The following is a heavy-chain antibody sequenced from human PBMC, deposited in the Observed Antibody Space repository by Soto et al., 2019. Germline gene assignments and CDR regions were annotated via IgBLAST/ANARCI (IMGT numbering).Heavy chain of an antibody. V-gene: IGHV4-59*12. CDR3: ASMVRGGDAFDI. Sequence: SETLSLTCTVPGGSISSYYWSWIRQPPGKGLEWIGYIYYSGSTNYNPSLKSRVTISVDTSKNQFSLKLSSVTAADTAVYYCASMVRGGDAFDIWGQGTMVTVS. CDR1: GGSISSYY. D-gene: IGHD3-10*01. CDR2: IYYSGST. J-gene: IGHJ3*02.